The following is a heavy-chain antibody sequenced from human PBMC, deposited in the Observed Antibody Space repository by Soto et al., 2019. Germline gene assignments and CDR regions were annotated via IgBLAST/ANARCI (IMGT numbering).Heavy chain of an antibody. CDR3: ARAQLRYFDWLLGPYYYYGMDV. D-gene: IGHD3-9*01. Sequence: PSETLSLTCTVSGGSISSGGYYWSWIRQHPGKGLEWIGYIYYSGSTYYNPSLKSRVTISVDTSKNQFSLKLSSVTAADTAVYYCARAQLRYFDWLLGPYYYYGMDVWGQGTTVTVSS. CDR2: IYYSGST. CDR1: GGSISSGGYY. J-gene: IGHJ6*02. V-gene: IGHV4-31*03.